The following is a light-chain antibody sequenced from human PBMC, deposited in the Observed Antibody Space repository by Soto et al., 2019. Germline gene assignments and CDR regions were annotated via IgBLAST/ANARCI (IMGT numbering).Light chain of an antibody. CDR3: LLFYGGQLGV. Sequence: QAVVTQEPSLTVSPGGTVTLTCATSTGSVTSGYYPNWFQQKTGQAPRALIYSTNNKYSWTPARFSCSLLGGKAALTLSGXXXXXXXDYYCLLFYGGQLGVFGGGT. CDR2: STN. J-gene: IGLJ2*01. V-gene: IGLV7-43*01. CDR1: TGSVTSGYY.